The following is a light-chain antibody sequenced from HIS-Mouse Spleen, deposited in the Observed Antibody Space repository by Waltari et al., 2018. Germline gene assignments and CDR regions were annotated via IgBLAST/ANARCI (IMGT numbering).Light chain of an antibody. CDR2: RNK. CDR3: AAWDDSLSGPV. J-gene: IGLJ3*02. Sequence: QSVLTQPPSASGTPGQRVTISCSGSSSNIGRNYVYWYQQLPGTAPKLLSYRNKQRPSGVPERFSGSKSGTSASLAISGLRSEDEADYYCAAWDDSLSGPVFGGGTKLTVL. V-gene: IGLV1-47*01. CDR1: SSNIGRNY.